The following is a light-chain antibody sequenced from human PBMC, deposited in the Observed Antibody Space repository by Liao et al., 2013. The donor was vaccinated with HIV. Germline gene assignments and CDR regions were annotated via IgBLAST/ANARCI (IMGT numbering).Light chain of an antibody. V-gene: IGLV3-21*01. CDR3: QAWDRSTSYA. J-gene: IGLJ1*01. CDR2: YDS. Sequence: YVLTQPPSESVAPGKTARITCGGNNIGSKSVHWYQQKPGQAPVVVIYYDSDRPSGIPERFSGSNSGNTATLTISRVEAGDEADYYCQAWDRSTSYAFGPGTKVTVL. CDR1: NIGSKS.